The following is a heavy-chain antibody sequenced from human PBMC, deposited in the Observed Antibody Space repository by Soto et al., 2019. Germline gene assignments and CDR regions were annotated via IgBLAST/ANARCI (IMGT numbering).Heavy chain of an antibody. CDR1: GFTFSSYA. V-gene: IGHV3-23*01. CDR2: ISGSGGST. CDR3: AKKRKTWFGEPIYYYYYGMDV. Sequence: EVQLLESGGGLVQPGGSLRLSCAASGFTFSSYAMSWVREAPGKGLEWVSAISGSGGSTYYADSVKGRFTISRDKSKNTLYLQMNSRRAEDTAVYYCAKKRKTWFGEPIYYYYYGMDVWGQGTTVTVSS. D-gene: IGHD3-10*01. J-gene: IGHJ6*02.